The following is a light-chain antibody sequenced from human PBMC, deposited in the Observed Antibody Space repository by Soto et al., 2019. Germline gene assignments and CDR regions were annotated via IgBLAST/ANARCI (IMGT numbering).Light chain of an antibody. Sequence: VMTQTPLSSPVTLGQPASISCRSSQSLLDSDGETYLNWFHQRPGQSPRRLIYKASNRDSGVPDRFSGSGSGTDFTLMISRVEAEDVGVYYCLQGTHWPYTFGQGTKLEIK. CDR3: LQGTHWPYT. CDR2: KAS. J-gene: IGKJ2*01. CDR1: QSLLDSDGETY. V-gene: IGKV2-30*01.